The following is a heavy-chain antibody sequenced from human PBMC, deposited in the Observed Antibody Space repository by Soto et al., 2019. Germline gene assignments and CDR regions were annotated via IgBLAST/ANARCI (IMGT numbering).Heavy chain of an antibody. CDR1: GFTFSSYW. CDR2: IKQDGSEK. V-gene: IGHV3-7*05. Sequence: GGSLRLSCAASGFTFSSYWMSWVRQAPGKGLEWVANIKQDGSEKYYVDSVKGRFTISRDNAKNSLYLQMNSLRAEDTAVYYCARDGIHYDFWSGYSFYYYGMDVWGQGTTVTVSS. D-gene: IGHD3-3*01. J-gene: IGHJ6*02. CDR3: ARDGIHYDFWSGYSFYYYGMDV.